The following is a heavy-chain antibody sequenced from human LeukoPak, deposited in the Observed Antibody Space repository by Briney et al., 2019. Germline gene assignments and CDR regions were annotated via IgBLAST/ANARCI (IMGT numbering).Heavy chain of an antibody. CDR1: GFTFSDYY. CDR2: ISSSSSYT. J-gene: IGHJ4*02. CDR3: AREAPSSGWDARLVGSFDY. V-gene: IGHV3-11*05. Sequence: GGSLRVSCAASGFTFSDYYMGWIRQAPGKGLEWVSYISSSSSYTNYADSVKGRFTISRDNAKNSLYLQMNSLRAEDTAVYYCAREAPSSGWDARLVGSFDYWGQGTLVTVSS. D-gene: IGHD6-19*01.